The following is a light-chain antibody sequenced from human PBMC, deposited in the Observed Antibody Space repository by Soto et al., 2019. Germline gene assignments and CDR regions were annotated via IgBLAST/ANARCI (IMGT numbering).Light chain of an antibody. CDR3: QQSYSNPRT. CDR1: QSISSY. V-gene: IGKV1-39*01. Sequence: DIQITQSPASLSASVGDRVSITCRASQSISSYLNWYQQKPGKAPKFLIYDASSLESGVPSRFSGSGSGTDFTLTISSLQPEDFATYYSQQSYSNPRTFGQGTKVE. CDR2: DAS. J-gene: IGKJ2*01.